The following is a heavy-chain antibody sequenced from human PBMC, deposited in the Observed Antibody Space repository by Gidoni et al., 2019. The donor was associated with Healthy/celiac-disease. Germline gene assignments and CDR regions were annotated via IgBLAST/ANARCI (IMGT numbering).Heavy chain of an antibody. CDR3: AKAGDGYSSDY. D-gene: IGHD4-4*01. Sequence: QVQLVASGGGVVQPGRSLRLSCAASGFTFSSYGMHWVRQAPGKGLEWVAVISYDGSNKYYADSVKGRFTISRDNSKNTLYLQMNSLRAEDTAVYYCAKAGDGYSSDYWGQGTLVTVSS. CDR2: ISYDGSNK. CDR1: GFTFSSYG. V-gene: IGHV3-30*18. J-gene: IGHJ4*02.